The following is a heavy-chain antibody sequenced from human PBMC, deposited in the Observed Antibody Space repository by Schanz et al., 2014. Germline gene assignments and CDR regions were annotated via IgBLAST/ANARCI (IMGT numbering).Heavy chain of an antibody. D-gene: IGHD1-7*01. J-gene: IGHJ6*02. CDR1: GFTVTSYY. Sequence: EMQLVESGGGLIQPGGSLRLSCAASGFTVTSYYMSWVRQAPGKGLEWVSVIYSGDNTYYADSVKGRFTISRDNSKNTVYLQMNSLRAEDTAVYFCASLIGTTSAHFYGMDVWGQGTMVTVSS. CDR2: IYSGDNT. CDR3: ASLIGTTSAHFYGMDV. V-gene: IGHV3-53*01.